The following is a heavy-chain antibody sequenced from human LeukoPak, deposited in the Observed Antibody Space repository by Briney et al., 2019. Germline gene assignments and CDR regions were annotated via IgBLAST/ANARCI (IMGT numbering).Heavy chain of an antibody. CDR2: IYYSGST. Sequence: SETLSLTCTVSGGSISSYYWSWIRQPPGKGLEWIGYIYYSGSTNYNPSLKSRVTISVDTSKNQFSLKLSSVTAADTAVYYCARSVEGYCSGGSCYPYYYYMDVWGKGTTVTVSS. D-gene: IGHD2-15*01. CDR1: GGSISSYY. V-gene: IGHV4-59*01. J-gene: IGHJ6*03. CDR3: ARSVEGYCSGGSCYPYYYYMDV.